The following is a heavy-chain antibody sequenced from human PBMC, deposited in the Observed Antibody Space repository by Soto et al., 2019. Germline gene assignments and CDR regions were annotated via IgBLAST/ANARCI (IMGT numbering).Heavy chain of an antibody. V-gene: IGHV3-23*01. CDR3: AKVIVVVPAVNNYYMDV. CDR1: EFTFADYA. Sequence: EVQLLESGRGLVQPGGSLRLSCAASEFTFADYAMNWVSQAPGKGLEWVSAIIGSDDRTYYADYVKGRFTISRDNSKNTLFLQMNSLRVEDTAVYYCAKVIVVVPAVNNYYMDVCGKGTTVTVSS. CDR2: IIGSDDRT. D-gene: IGHD2-2*01. J-gene: IGHJ6*03.